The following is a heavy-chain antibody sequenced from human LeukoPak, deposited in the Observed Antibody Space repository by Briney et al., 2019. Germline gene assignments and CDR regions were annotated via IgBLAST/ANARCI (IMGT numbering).Heavy chain of an antibody. J-gene: IGHJ6*03. CDR1: GFTFSTYS. Sequence: GGSLRLSCAASGFTFSTYSMDWVRQAPGKGLEYVSAISPNGDSTHYANSVKGRFTIYRDNSKNTLYLQMNSLRAEDTAVYYCANTGYSSSWYWYYYYMDVWGKGTTVTVSS. V-gene: IGHV3-64*01. D-gene: IGHD6-13*01. CDR3: ANTGYSSSWYWYYYYMDV. CDR2: ISPNGDST.